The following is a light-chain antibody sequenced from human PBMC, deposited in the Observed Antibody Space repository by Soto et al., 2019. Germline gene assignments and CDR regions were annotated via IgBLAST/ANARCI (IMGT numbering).Light chain of an antibody. CDR3: SSYTTSTTLDVI. J-gene: IGLJ2*01. Sequence: QSVLTQPASVSGSPGQSITISCTGTSSDVGGYDYVSWYQHHPGKAPKLMIYDVSNRPSGVSNRFSGSKSGNTASLTISGLQAEDEADYYCSSYTTSTTLDVIFGGGTKLTV. V-gene: IGLV2-14*03. CDR2: DVS. CDR1: SSDVGGYDY.